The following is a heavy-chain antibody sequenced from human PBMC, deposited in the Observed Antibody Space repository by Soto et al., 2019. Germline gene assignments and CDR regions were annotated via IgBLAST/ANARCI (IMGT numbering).Heavy chain of an antibody. CDR2: ISAYNGNT. CDR3: ARDGMIVVRDAFDI. V-gene: IGHV1-18*01. CDR1: GYTFTSYG. D-gene: IGHD3-22*01. J-gene: IGHJ3*02. Sequence: AASVKVSCKASGYTFTSYGISWVRQAPGQGLEWMGWISAYNGNTNYAQKLQGRVTMTTDTSTSTAYMELRSLRSDDTAVYYCARDGMIVVRDAFDIWGQGTMVTVSS.